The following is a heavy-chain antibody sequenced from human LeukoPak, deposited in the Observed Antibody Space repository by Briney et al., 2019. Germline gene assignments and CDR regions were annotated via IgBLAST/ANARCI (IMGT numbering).Heavy chain of an antibody. D-gene: IGHD2-2*02. Sequence: SETLSLTCTVSGGSISSSSYYWGWIRQPPGKGLEWIGGIYYSGSTYYNPSLKGRVTISVDTSKNQFSLKLSSVTAADTAVYYCARSGVPAAINWFDPWGQGTLVTVSS. J-gene: IGHJ5*02. CDR2: IYYSGST. CDR3: ARSGVPAAINWFDP. V-gene: IGHV4-39*01. CDR1: GGSISSSSYY.